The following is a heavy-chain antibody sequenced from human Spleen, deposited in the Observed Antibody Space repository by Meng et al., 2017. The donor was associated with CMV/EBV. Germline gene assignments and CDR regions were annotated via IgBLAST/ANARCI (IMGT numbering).Heavy chain of an antibody. D-gene: IGHD3-3*01. CDR2: MNPNSGNT. CDR3: AISKYYDFWSGYYTGPLHDAFDI. Sequence: ASVKVSCKASGYTFTSYDINWVRQATGQGLEWMGWMNPNSGNTGYAQKFQGRVTTTRNTSISTAYMELSSLRSEDTAVYYCAISKYYDFWSGYYTGPLHDAFDIWGQGTMVTVSS. V-gene: IGHV1-8*01. CDR1: GYTFTSYD. J-gene: IGHJ3*02.